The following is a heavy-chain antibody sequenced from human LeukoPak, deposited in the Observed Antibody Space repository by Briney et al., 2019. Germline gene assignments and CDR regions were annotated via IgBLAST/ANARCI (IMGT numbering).Heavy chain of an antibody. CDR1: GESFSGYY. D-gene: IGHD3-3*01. CDR3: ARYYDFWSGYPYYYYGMDV. J-gene: IGHJ6*02. Sequence: KSSETLSLTCAVYGESFSGYYWSWIRQPPGKGLEWLREINHSGSTNYNPSLKSRVTISVDTSKNQFSLKLSSVTAADTAVYYCARYYDFWSGYPYYYYGMDVWGQGTTVTVSS. V-gene: IGHV4-34*01. CDR2: INHSGST.